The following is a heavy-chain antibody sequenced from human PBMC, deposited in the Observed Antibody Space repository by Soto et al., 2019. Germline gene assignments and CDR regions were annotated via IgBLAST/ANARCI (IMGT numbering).Heavy chain of an antibody. CDR1: GFTFSNYG. J-gene: IGHJ6*02. Sequence: QVQLVESGGGVVQPGRSLRLSCVASGFTFSNYGMHWVRQAPGKGLERVAVISYDGNDKKYEDSVKGRFTISRDSSQNTIYLKMTSLTPEETAVYFCAQDLRSSSAYYYGMRVWGQGNTVTVSS. CDR2: ISYDGNDK. D-gene: IGHD6-6*01. CDR3: AQDLRSSSAYYYGMRV. V-gene: IGHV3-30*18.